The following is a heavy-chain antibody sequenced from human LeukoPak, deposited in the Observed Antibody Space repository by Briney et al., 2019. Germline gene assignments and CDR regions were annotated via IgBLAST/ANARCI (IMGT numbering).Heavy chain of an antibody. CDR1: GFSFSSYA. D-gene: IGHD2-21*01. CDR3: AKAPATTCSGAYCYPFDY. Sequence: GGSLRLSCATSGFSFSSYAMTWVRQAPGKGLDWVSSISYSGSSTHYADSVMGRFTISRDSSKNTLYLQMNRLRAEDAAVYYCAKAPATTCSGAYCYPFDYWGQGTLVTVSS. V-gene: IGHV3-23*01. CDR2: ISYSGSST. J-gene: IGHJ4*02.